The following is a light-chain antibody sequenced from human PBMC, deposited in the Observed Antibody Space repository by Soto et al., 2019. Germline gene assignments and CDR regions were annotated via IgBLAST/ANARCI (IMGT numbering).Light chain of an antibody. J-gene: IGKJ1*01. CDR2: DVS. CDR3: QQRSNGPRK. CDR1: QSISSD. V-gene: IGKV3-11*01. Sequence: IVLPKSPATLSLSPGEGAPPSCMATQSISSDVIRHQQIPGQTHRLLIEDVSNRATDTPARSSGRGSGTDFTLTISSLEPEVLAVYFCQQRSNGPRKFGQGTKV.